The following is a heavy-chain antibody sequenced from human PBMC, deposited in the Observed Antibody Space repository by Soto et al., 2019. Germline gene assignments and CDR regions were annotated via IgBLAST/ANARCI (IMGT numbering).Heavy chain of an antibody. Sequence: PGESLXXSXXXXXXSFNSYWIGWVRQMPGKGLEWMGIIYPGDSETRYSPSFQGQVTISADKSISTAYLQWSSLKASDTAMYYCARRTPYCVNGVCHRKWFDPWGQGTLVPVSS. CDR1: XXSFNSYW. J-gene: IGHJ5*02. CDR2: IYPGDSET. CDR3: ARRTPYCVNGVCHRKWFDP. D-gene: IGHD2-8*01. V-gene: IGHV5-51*01.